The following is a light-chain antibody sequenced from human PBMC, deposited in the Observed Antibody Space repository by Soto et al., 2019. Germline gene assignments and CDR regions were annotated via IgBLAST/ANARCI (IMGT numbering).Light chain of an antibody. V-gene: IGKV3D-7*01. J-gene: IGKJ4*01. CDR3: QQTYSTPLT. Sequence: PGDRATLSCRASQSLSVSYIAWYQQRPGQAPRLLIYGTSTRATGIPDRFSGSGSGTDFTLTISSLQPEDFATYYCQQTYSTPLTFGGGTKVEIK. CDR1: QSLSVSY. CDR2: GTS.